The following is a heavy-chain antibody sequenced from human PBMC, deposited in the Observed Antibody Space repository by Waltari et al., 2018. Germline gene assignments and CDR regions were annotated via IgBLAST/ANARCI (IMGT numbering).Heavy chain of an antibody. V-gene: IGHV1-69*14. J-gene: IGHJ3*02. CDR3: ARERNIAAAGDDAFDI. CDR2: NTPTFGTA. D-gene: IGHD6-13*01. CDR1: GGTFSSYA. Sequence: QVQLVQSGAEVKKPGSSVKVSCKASGGTFSSYAISWVRQAPGQGLEWMGGNTPTFGTANYAQKFQGRVTITADKSTSTAYMELSSLRSEDTAVYYCARERNIAAAGDDAFDIWGQGTMVTVSS.